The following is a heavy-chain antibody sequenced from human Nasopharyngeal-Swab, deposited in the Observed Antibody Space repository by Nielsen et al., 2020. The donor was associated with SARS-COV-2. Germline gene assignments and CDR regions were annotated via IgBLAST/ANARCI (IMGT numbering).Heavy chain of an antibody. CDR3: ARGDGYNYPFDY. V-gene: IGHV3-30-3*01. J-gene: IGHJ4*02. CDR2: ISYDGSNT. Sequence: GESLKISCAASGFTFSSYAMHWVRQAPGKRLEWVAVISYDGSNTYYADSVKGRFTISRDNSKNTLYLQMNSLRAEDTAVYYCARGDGYNYPFDYWGQGTLVTVSS. CDR1: GFTFSSYA. D-gene: IGHD5-24*01.